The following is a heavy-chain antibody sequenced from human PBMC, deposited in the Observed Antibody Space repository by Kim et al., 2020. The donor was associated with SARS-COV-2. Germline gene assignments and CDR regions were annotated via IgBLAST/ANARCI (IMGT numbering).Heavy chain of an antibody. CDR3: ARGSGIVVVPAAHFDY. CDR2: IKQDGSEK. CDR1: GFTFSSYW. Sequence: GGSLRLSCAASGFTFSSYWMSWVRQAPGKGLEWVANIKQDGSEKYYVDSVKGRFTISRDNAKNSLYLQMNSLRAEDTAVYYCARGSGIVVVPAAHFDYWGQGTLVTVSS. V-gene: IGHV3-7*03. D-gene: IGHD2-2*01. J-gene: IGHJ4*02.